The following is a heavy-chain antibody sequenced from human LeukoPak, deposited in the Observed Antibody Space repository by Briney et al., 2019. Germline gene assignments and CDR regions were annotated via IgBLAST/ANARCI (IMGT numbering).Heavy chain of an antibody. V-gene: IGHV4-39*01. CDR3: ARHARGSSGIAAAGTSYYYYMDV. Sequence: NPSETLSLTCTVSDGSISSSSYYWGWIRQPPGKGLEWIGSIYYRGSTYYNPSLKSRVTISVDTSKNQFSLKLSSVTAADTAVYYCARHARGSSGIAAAGTSYYYYMDVWGKGTTVTVSS. CDR2: IYYRGST. J-gene: IGHJ6*03. CDR1: DGSISSSSYY. D-gene: IGHD6-13*01.